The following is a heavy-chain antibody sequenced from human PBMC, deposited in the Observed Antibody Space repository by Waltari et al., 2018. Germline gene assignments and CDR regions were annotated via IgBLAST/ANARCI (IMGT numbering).Heavy chain of an antibody. CDR3: ARGRELELTYYYYYYMDV. V-gene: IGHV1-69*14. J-gene: IGHJ6*03. D-gene: IGHD1-7*01. CDR1: GGTFSSYA. Sequence: QVQLVQSGAEVKKPGSSVKVSCKASGGTFSSYAISWVRQAPGQGLEWMGGIIPIFGTANNEQKFQGRVTITADKATSTAYMELSSRRSEDTAVYYCARGRELELTYYYYYYMDVWGKGTTVTVSS. CDR2: IIPIFGTA.